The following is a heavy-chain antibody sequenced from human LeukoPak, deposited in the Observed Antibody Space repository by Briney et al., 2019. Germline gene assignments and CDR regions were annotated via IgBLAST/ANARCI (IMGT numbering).Heavy chain of an antibody. Sequence: SETLSLTCAVYGESFSGYYWSWIRQPPGKGLEWIGEINHSGSTNYNPSLKSRVTISVDTSKNQFSLKLSSVTAADTAVYYCARGRYGDYGYWGQGTLVTVSS. J-gene: IGHJ4*02. V-gene: IGHV4-34*01. CDR3: ARGRYGDYGY. CDR2: INHSGST. CDR1: GESFSGYY. D-gene: IGHD4-17*01.